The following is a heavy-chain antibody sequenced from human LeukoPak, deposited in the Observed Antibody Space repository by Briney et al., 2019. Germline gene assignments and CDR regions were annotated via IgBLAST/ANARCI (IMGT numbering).Heavy chain of an antibody. V-gene: IGHV4-34*01. CDR2: INHSGST. J-gene: IGHJ4*02. CDR1: GGSFSGYY. Sequence: SETLSLTCAVYGGSFSGYYWSWIRQPPGKGLEWIGEINHSGSTNYNPSLKSRVTISVDTSKNQFSLKLSSVTAADTAVYYCARGKGFRGYYFDYWGQGTLVTVSS. CDR3: ARGKGFRGYYFDY. D-gene: IGHD3-10*01.